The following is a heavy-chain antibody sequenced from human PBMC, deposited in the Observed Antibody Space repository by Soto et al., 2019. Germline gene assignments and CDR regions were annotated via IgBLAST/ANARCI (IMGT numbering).Heavy chain of an antibody. J-gene: IGHJ4*02. CDR2: IYYSGST. V-gene: IGHV4-59*01. Sequence: SETLSLTCTVSGGSISSYYWSWIRQPPGKGLEWIGYIYYSGSTNYNPSLKSRVTISVDTSKNQFSLKLSSVTAADTAVYYCAREGAATTEYYFGYWGQGTLVTVSS. CDR3: AREGAATTEYYFGY. CDR1: GGSISSYY. D-gene: IGHD5-12*01.